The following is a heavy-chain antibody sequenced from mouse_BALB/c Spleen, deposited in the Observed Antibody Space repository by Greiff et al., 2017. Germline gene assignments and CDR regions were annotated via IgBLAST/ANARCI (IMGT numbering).Heavy chain of an antibody. CDR2: INPSNGRT. J-gene: IGHJ2*01. D-gene: IGHD2-3*01. CDR3: ARGGDDGYLDY. V-gene: IGHV1S81*02. Sequence: VQLQQPGAELVKPGASVKLSCKASGYTFTSYWMHWVKQRPGQGLEWIGEINPSNGRTNYNEKFKSKATLTVDKSSSTAYMQLSSLTSEDSAVYYCARGGDDGYLDYWGQGTTLTVSS. CDR1: GYTFTSYW.